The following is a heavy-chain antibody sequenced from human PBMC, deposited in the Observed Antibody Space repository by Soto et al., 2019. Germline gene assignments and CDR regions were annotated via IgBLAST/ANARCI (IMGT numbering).Heavy chain of an antibody. CDR2: IIPIFGTA. Sequence: QVQLVQSGAEVKKPGSSVKVSCKASGGTFSSYAISWVRQAPGQGIEWMGGIIPIFGTANYAQKFQGRVTITADKSTSTAYMELSSLRSEDTAVYYCARGYCSGGSCSRGGYYFDYWGQGTLVTVSS. J-gene: IGHJ4*02. D-gene: IGHD2-15*01. V-gene: IGHV1-69*06. CDR1: GGTFSSYA. CDR3: ARGYCSGGSCSRGGYYFDY.